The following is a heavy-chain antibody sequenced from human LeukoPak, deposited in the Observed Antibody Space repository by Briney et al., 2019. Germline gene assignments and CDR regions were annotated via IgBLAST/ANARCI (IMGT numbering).Heavy chain of an antibody. CDR1: GYTFTSYG. J-gene: IGHJ5*02. Sequence: ASVKVSCKASGYTFTSYGISWVRQAPGQGLAWMGWISAYNGNTNYAQKLQGRVTMTTDTSTSTAYMELRSPRSDDTAVYYCARDRGCSSTSCYMTGGWFDPWGQGTLVTVSS. CDR2: ISAYNGNT. D-gene: IGHD2-2*02. CDR3: ARDRGCSSTSCYMTGGWFDP. V-gene: IGHV1-18*01.